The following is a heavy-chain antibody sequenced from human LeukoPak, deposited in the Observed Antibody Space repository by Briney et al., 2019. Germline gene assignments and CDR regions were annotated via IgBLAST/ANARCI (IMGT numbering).Heavy chain of an antibody. Sequence: PGGSLRLSCAASGFTFSSYEMSWVRQAPGRGLEWVSYISTSGSTMYYADSVKGRFTISRDNAKNSLYLQMNSLRAEDTAVYYCARPRSDWGAFDIWGQGTMVTVSS. CDR3: ARPRSDWGAFDI. V-gene: IGHV3-48*03. J-gene: IGHJ3*02. CDR1: GFTFSSYE. D-gene: IGHD7-27*01. CDR2: ISTSGSTM.